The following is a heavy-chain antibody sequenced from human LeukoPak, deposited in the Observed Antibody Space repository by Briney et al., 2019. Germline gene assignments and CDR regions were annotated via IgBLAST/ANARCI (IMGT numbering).Heavy chain of an antibody. CDR3: VRLQAVTGNFDY. J-gene: IGHJ4*02. D-gene: IGHD1-20*01. V-gene: IGHV4-39*07. CDR2: INYSGDT. CDR1: GGSIGSSSFY. Sequence: KPSETLSLTCTVSGGSIGSSSFYWGWIRQPPGQGLEWIETINYSGDTYYNPSLKGRVTISVDSSRNQFSLKLSSVTAADTAVYYCVRLQAVTGNFDYWGQGALVTVSS.